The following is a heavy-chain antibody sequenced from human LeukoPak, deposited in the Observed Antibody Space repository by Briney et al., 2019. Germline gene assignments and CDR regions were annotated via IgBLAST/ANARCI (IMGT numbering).Heavy chain of an antibody. CDR3: ASQNLGYCSSTSCYSGGLSPFDY. CDR2: IYYSGST. J-gene: IGHJ4*02. Sequence: SETLSLTCTGSGGSISSYYWSWIRQPPGKGLEWIGYIYYSGSTNYNPPLQSRVSISVDTTNNQFSLKLSSVTAANTAVYYCASQNLGYCSSTSCYSGGLSPFDYWGQGTLVTVSS. V-gene: IGHV4-59*01. D-gene: IGHD2-2*01. CDR1: GGSISSYY.